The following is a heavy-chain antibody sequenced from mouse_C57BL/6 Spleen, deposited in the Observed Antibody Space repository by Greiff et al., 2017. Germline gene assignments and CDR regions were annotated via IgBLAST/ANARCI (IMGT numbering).Heavy chain of an antibody. V-gene: IGHV1-81*01. J-gene: IGHJ4*01. CDR2: IYPRSGNT. D-gene: IGHD2-1*01. Sequence: QVQLKQSGAELARPGASVKLSCKASGYTFTSYGISWVKQRTGQGLEWIGEIYPRSGNTYYTEKFKGKATLTADKSSSTAYIELRSLRSDDSAVYFCARYLNYDNYEGDAMDYWGQGTSVTVSS. CDR3: ARYLNYDNYEGDAMDY. CDR1: GYTFTSYG.